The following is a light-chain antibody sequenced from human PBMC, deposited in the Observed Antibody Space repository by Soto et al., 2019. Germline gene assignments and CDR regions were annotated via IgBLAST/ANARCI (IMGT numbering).Light chain of an antibody. J-gene: IGKJ2*01. CDR3: QQSYRSPYT. V-gene: IGKV1-39*01. Sequence: IQMTQSPSSLSASVGDRVTVTCRASQSINIYLNWYQQKPGKAPTLLIYAASSLQSGVPSRFSGGGSRTDFTLTISSLQAEDFATYDCQQSYRSPYTFGQGTKLESK. CDR1: QSINIY. CDR2: AAS.